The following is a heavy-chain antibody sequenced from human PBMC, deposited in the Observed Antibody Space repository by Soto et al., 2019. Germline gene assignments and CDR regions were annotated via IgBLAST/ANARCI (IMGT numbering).Heavy chain of an antibody. D-gene: IGHD2-2*01. CDR1: GYTFTSYA. CDR3: ARAGYCSSTSCSEFDP. Sequence: ASVKVSCKASGYTFTSYAMHWVRQAPGQRLEWMGWINAGNGNTKYSQKFQGRDTITRDTSASTAYMELSSLRSEDTAVYYCARAGYCSSTSCSEFDPWGQGTLVTVSS. V-gene: IGHV1-3*01. CDR2: INAGNGNT. J-gene: IGHJ5*02.